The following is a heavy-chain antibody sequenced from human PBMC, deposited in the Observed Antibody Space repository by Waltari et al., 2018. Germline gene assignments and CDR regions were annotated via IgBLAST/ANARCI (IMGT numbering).Heavy chain of an antibody. CDR1: GYTLTELS. V-gene: IGHV1-24*01. Sequence: QVQLVQSGAEVKKPGASVKVSCQVSGYTLTELSMHWARRAPGQGIEWMGGFDPEDGETIYAQKFQGRVTMTEDTSTDTAYMELSSLRSEDTAVYYCATVEAYCGGDCPGFDYWGQGTLVTVSS. CDR3: ATVEAYCGGDCPGFDY. CDR2: FDPEDGET. J-gene: IGHJ4*02. D-gene: IGHD2-21*01.